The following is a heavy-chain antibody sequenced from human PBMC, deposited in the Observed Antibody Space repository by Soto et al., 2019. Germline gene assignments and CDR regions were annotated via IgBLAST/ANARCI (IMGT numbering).Heavy chain of an antibody. CDR3: AKGATVTTGIYGMDV. J-gene: IGHJ6*02. CDR2: ISWNSGSR. CDR1: GFTFDDYA. V-gene: IGHV3-9*01. Sequence: SGGSLRLSCAASGFTFDDYAMNWVRQAPGKGLEWVSGISWNSGSRGYADSVKGRFTISRDNAKNSLYLQMNSLRAEDTALYYCAKGATVTTGIYGMDVWGQGTTVTVSS. D-gene: IGHD4-17*01.